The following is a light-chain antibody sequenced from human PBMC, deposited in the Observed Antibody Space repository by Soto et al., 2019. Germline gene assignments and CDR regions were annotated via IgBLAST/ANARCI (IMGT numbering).Light chain of an antibody. Sequence: EIVMTQSPATLSVSPGERATLFCRASQSISSNLAWYQQKAGQAPRLLIYGTSTRATGIPARFSGSGSGTEFTLTISSLQSRDFAVYYCQLYNNWPPLTFGGGTKVEIK. CDR2: GTS. CDR1: QSISSN. V-gene: IGKV3-15*01. J-gene: IGKJ4*01. CDR3: QLYNNWPPLT.